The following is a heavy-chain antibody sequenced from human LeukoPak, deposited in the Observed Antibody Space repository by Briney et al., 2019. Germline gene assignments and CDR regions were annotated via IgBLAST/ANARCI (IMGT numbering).Heavy chain of an antibody. Sequence: ASVKVSCKASGYTLTGYYMHWVRQAPGQGLEWMGWINPNSGGTNYAQKFQGRVTMTRDTSISTAYMELSRLRSDDTAVYYCARDRDSSSWYENWFDPWGQGTLVTVSS. CDR1: GYTLTGYY. J-gene: IGHJ5*02. CDR2: INPNSGGT. D-gene: IGHD6-13*01. CDR3: ARDRDSSSWYENWFDP. V-gene: IGHV1-2*02.